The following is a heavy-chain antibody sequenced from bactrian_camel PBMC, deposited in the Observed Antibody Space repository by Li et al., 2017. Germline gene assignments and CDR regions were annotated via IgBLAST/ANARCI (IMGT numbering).Heavy chain of an antibody. CDR1: EYTYTTYA. Sequence: DVQLVESGGGSVQAGGSLTLSCVVSEYTYTTYAMGWFRQAPGKEREGVAGIGSEGTTAYAEAVMGRFTISRGSANNIMYLQIDSLKPEDTAMYYCAADLPPCSYDVRDAYQYNHWGQGTQVTVS. V-gene: IGHV3S67*01. CDR2: IGSEGTT. J-gene: IGHJ4*01. D-gene: IGHD3*01. CDR3: AADLPPCSYDVRDAYQYNH.